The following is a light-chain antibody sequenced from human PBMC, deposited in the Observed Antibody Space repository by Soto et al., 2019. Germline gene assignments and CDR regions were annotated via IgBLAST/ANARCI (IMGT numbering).Light chain of an antibody. Sequence: IQLTQSPSSLSASVGDRVTITCQASRGISSYLAWYQQKPGKAPKLLVYSASTLQSGVPSRFSGSGSGPDFTLTISSLQPEDSATYFCQQINSYPQTFGQGTRLEIK. CDR3: QQINSYPQT. V-gene: IGKV1-9*01. CDR2: SAS. J-gene: IGKJ5*01. CDR1: RGISSY.